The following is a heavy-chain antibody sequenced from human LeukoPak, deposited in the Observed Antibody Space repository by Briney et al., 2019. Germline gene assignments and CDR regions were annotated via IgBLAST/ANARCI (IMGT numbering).Heavy chain of an antibody. D-gene: IGHD3-22*01. J-gene: IGHJ6*02. CDR3: ARAFYYDIIGGEGMDV. CDR2: ISNSASYI. V-gene: IGHV3-21*01. Sequence: GGSLRLSCAASGFTFSTYNMNRVRQAPRKGLEWVSSISNSASYIFYADSVRGRFTISRDNAKNSLYLQMNSLRAEDTAVYYCARAFYYDIIGGEGMDVWGQGTTVTVSS. CDR1: GFTFSTYN.